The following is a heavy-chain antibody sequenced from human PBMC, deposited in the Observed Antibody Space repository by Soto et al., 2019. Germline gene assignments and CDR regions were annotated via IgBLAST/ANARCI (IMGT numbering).Heavy chain of an antibody. V-gene: IGHV3-33*01. CDR3: ARVGIRGIFGVVINFDD. D-gene: IGHD3-3*01. Sequence: QVQLVESGGGVVQPGRSLRLSCAASGFTFSSYGMHWVRQAPGKGLEWVAVIWYDGSNKYYADSVKGRFTISRDNSKNTLYLQMNSLRAEDTAVYYCARVGIRGIFGVVINFDDWGQGTLVTVSS. J-gene: IGHJ4*02. CDR1: GFTFSSYG. CDR2: IWYDGSNK.